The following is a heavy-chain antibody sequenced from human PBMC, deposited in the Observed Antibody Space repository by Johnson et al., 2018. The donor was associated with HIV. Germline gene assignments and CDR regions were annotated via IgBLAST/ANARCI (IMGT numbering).Heavy chain of an antibody. CDR1: GFTFSDYY. CDR3: ARDQVRGYDSPNDAFDI. D-gene: IGHD3-22*01. CDR2: ISSSGSTI. Sequence: QVQLVESGGGLVKPGGSLRLSCAASGFTFSDYYMSWIRQAPGKGLEWVSYISSSGSTIYYADSVKGRFTISRDTAKNSLYLQMNSLRAEDTAVYYWARDQVRGYDSPNDAFDIWGQGTMVTVSS. V-gene: IGHV3-11*04. J-gene: IGHJ3*02.